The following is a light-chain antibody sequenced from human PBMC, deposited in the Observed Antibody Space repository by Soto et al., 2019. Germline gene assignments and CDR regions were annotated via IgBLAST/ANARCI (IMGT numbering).Light chain of an antibody. V-gene: IGLV2-14*01. CDR1: SSDVGAYNY. J-gene: IGLJ3*02. CDR3: SSYTSNSTPWV. CDR2: DVT. Sequence: QSVLTQPASVSGSPGQSITISCTGSSSDVGAYNYVSWYQQHPGKAPKLMIYDVTNRPSGVSNRFSGSKSGNTASLTISGLQAEDEADYYCSSYTSNSTPWVFGGGTKLTVL.